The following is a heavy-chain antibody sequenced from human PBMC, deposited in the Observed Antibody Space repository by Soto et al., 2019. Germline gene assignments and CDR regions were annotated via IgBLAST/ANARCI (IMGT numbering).Heavy chain of an antibody. Sequence: PGGSLRLSCAASGFTFSSYGMHWVRQAPGKGLEWVAVISYDGSNKYYADSVKGRFTISRDNSKNTLYLQTNSLRAEDTAVYYCAKDGKRFLEWLLYSGDDWFDPWGQGTLVTVSS. CDR1: GFTFSSYG. D-gene: IGHD3-3*01. CDR2: ISYDGSNK. J-gene: IGHJ5*02. CDR3: AKDGKRFLEWLLYSGDDWFDP. V-gene: IGHV3-30*18.